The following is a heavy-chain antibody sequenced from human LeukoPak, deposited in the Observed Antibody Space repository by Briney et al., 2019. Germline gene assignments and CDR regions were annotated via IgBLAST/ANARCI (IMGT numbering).Heavy chain of an antibody. D-gene: IGHD3-22*01. J-gene: IGHJ4*02. CDR3: ARSGRYYYDSSGYYYVYFDY. Sequence: GESLKISCKGSGYSFTSYWIGWVRQMPGKGLEWMGIIYPGDSDTRYSPSFQGQVTISADKSISTAYPQWSSLKASDTAMYYCARSGRYYYDSSGYYYVYFDYWGQGTLVTVSS. V-gene: IGHV5-51*01. CDR1: GYSFTSYW. CDR2: IYPGDSDT.